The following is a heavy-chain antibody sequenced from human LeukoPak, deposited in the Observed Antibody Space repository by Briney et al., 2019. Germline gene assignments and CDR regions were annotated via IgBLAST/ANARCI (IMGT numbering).Heavy chain of an antibody. Sequence: PGGSLRPSGAASGFSFSSYAMSWVRQAPGKGLEWVSGISSSGGSPYYADSVQGRFTISRDNSKNTLFLQMTGLRAEDTAVYYCADLGTTYYYDRSTYWGQGTLVAVSS. CDR3: ADLGTTYYYDRSTY. V-gene: IGHV3-23*01. D-gene: IGHD3-22*01. CDR2: ISSSGGSP. J-gene: IGHJ4*02. CDR1: GFSFSSYA.